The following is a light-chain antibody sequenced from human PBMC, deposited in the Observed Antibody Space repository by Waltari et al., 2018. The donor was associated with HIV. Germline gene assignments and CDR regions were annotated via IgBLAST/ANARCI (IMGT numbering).Light chain of an antibody. CDR2: RND. V-gene: IGLV1-47*01. CDR1: TSNIGSNY. J-gene: IGLJ2*01. CDR3: VAWDDSLRGVL. Sequence: SVLTQPPSASGTPGQRVTISCSGSTSNIGSNYVFWYQHLPGTAPKLLIHRNDQRPSGVPDRFSASTSGTSASLAISGLRSEDEADYYCVAWDDSLRGVLFGGGTKVAGL.